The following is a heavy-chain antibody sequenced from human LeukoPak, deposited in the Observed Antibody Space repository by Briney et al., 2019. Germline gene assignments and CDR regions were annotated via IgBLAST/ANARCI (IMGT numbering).Heavy chain of an antibody. CDR3: ARLSRIAAAGRYDNHIFDF. CDR2: IYYSGST. D-gene: IGHD6-13*01. V-gene: IGHV4-59*01. CDR1: CGSISYYY. Sequence: SEILSLTCRASCGSISYYYWCWIRQPPGKGLEWVAFIYYSGSTNYTHSLKSRVTISVDTSKNPCSLKLTSVTAADAAVYYCARLSRIAAAGRYDNHIFDFWGKGTTVTVSS. J-gene: IGHJ6*04.